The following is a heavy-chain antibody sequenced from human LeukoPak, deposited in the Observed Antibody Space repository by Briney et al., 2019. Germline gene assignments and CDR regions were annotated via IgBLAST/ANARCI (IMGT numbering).Heavy chain of an antibody. J-gene: IGHJ6*02. CDR3: ARVGVGGSSSWYYYYYGMDV. CDR2: IIPILGIA. Sequence: GSSVKVSCKASGGTFGSYTISWVRQPPGQGLEWMGRIIPILGIANYAQKLQGRLTITADKSTSTAYMELSSLRSEDTAVYYCARVGVGGSSSWYYYYYGMDVWGQGTTVTVSS. CDR1: GGTFGSYT. D-gene: IGHD6-13*01. V-gene: IGHV1-69*02.